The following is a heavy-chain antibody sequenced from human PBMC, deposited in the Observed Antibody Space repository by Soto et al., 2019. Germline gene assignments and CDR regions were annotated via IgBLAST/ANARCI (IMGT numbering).Heavy chain of an antibody. CDR3: ARLGASYQSLDP. J-gene: IGHJ5*02. V-gene: IGHV4-34*01. CDR1: GGSFSGYS. D-gene: IGHD2-2*01. Sequence: SETLSLTCAVYGGSFSGYSWTWIRQPPGTGLEWIGEINHTGSTNYNPSLKSRVTISVDTSKNQFSLKLNSVTAADTAVYYCARLGASYQSLDPWGPGTLVTVSS. CDR2: INHTGST.